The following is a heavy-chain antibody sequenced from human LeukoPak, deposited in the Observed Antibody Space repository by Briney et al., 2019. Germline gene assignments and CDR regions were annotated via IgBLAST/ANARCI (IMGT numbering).Heavy chain of an antibody. CDR3: ARDPRLRFAPMVTPGWFDP. V-gene: IGHV1-18*01. CDR1: GYTFTSHG. D-gene: IGHD3-10*01. J-gene: IGHJ5*02. Sequence: ASVKVSCKASGYTFTSHGISWVRQAPGQGLEWMGWISTYNGNTNYAQKLQGRVSMTTDTSTSIAYMDLRSLRSDDTAVYYCARDPRLRFAPMVTPGWFDPWGQGTLVTVSS. CDR2: ISTYNGNT.